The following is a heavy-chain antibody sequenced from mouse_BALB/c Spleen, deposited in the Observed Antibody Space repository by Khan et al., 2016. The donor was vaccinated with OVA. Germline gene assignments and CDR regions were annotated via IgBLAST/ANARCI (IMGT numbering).Heavy chain of an antibody. CDR1: GYTFTSYT. Sequence: QVQLKESGAELARPGASVKMSCKASGYTFTSYTIHWIKKRPGQGLEWIGYINPSNGYTNSNQKFKDKATLTTDKSSTTAYLQLSSRTSDDSAVYNCVRDGAYHRNDGWFAYWGQGTLVTVSA. J-gene: IGHJ3*01. D-gene: IGHD2-14*01. V-gene: IGHV1-4*01. CDR2: INPSNGYT. CDR3: VRDGAYHRNDGWFAY.